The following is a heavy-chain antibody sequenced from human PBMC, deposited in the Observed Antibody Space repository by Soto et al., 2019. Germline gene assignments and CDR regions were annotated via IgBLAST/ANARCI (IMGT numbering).Heavy chain of an antibody. Sequence: CSVAGGKIGSRGYHRSWIQQHPGKGLEWIGYIYYSGSTYYNPSLKSRVTISVDTSKNQFSLKLSSVTAADTAVYYCARVNRIRGYGYGMDVWGQGTTVIVTS. CDR2: IYYSGST. J-gene: IGHJ6*02. CDR1: GGKIGSRGYH. D-gene: IGHD5-18*01. CDR3: ARVNRIRGYGYGMDV. V-gene: IGHV4-31*03.